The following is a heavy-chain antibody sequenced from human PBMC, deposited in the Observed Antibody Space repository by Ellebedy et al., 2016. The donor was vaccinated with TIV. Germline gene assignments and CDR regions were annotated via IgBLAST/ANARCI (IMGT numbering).Heavy chain of an antibody. CDR2: ISYAGSKK. D-gene: IGHD4-17*01. CDR3: AREAVTRNYYYGMDV. Sequence: PGGSLRLSFAASGFTFSSYGIHWVRQAPGKGLEWVSFISYAGSKKWYADSVKGRFALSRDNSKNTLYLQMNSLRAEDTGIYYCAREAVTRNYYYGMDVWGQGTTVTVFS. CDR1: GFTFSSYG. V-gene: IGHV3-30*09. J-gene: IGHJ6*02.